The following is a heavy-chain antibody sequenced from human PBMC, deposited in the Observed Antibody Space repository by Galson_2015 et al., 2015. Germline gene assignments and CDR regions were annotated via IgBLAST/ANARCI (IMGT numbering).Heavy chain of an antibody. CDR1: GFTFSSYA. Sequence: SLRLSCEASGFTFSSYAMSWVRQAPGKGLEWVSAISGSGGTYHADSVKGRFTISRDNSKNTLYLQMNSLRAEDTAVYYCAKHSGNYYFDYWGQGTLVTVSS. CDR2: ISGSGGT. CDR3: AKHSGNYYFDY. V-gene: IGHV3-23*01. J-gene: IGHJ4*02. D-gene: IGHD1-26*01.